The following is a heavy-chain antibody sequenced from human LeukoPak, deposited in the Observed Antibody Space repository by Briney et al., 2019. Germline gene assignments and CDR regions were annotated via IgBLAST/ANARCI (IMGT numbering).Heavy chain of an antibody. CDR2: ISYDGSNK. J-gene: IGHJ5*02. V-gene: IGHV3-30*18. D-gene: IGHD6-19*01. Sequence: GRSLRLSCAASGFTFSSYGMHWVRQAPGKGLEWVAVISYDGSNKYYADSVKGRFTISRDNSKNTLYLQMNSPRVEDTAVYYCAKGQQWLVWWFDPWGQGTLVTVSS. CDR1: GFTFSSYG. CDR3: AKGQQWLVWWFDP.